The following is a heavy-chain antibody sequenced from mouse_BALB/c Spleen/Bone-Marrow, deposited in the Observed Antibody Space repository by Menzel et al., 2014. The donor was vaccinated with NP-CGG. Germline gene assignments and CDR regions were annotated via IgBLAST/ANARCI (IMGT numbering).Heavy chain of an antibody. V-gene: IGHV1-4*01. Sequence: VKLVESGAELARPGASVKMSCKASGYSFTSYTMHWVKQRPGQGLEWIAYINPRNTYSDYNQKFKDRATVTADKSSSTAYMHLRSLTSEDSAVYCCTREGTYEGCAGHFDYWGEGTTLTVSS. CDR2: INPRNTYS. CDR3: TREGTYEGCAGHFDY. CDR1: GYSFTSYT. J-gene: IGHJ2*01. D-gene: IGHD2-3*01.